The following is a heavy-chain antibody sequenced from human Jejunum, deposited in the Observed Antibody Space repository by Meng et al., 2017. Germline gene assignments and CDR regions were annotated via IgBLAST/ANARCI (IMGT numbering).Heavy chain of an antibody. CDR2: INHSGST. V-gene: IGHV4-34*01. J-gene: IGHJ4*02. Sequence: QALLQQGGGGRLWPSDALSLTCSVYGASFSGDKWNWIRQPPGKGLEWIGEINHSGSTTYNPSLKSRVTMSVDTSKNQFSLKVDSVSAADTAVYYCARRLPYFDTGFYDFWGQGTLVTVSS. CDR1: GASFSGDK. D-gene: IGHD3-9*01. CDR3: ARRLPYFDTGFYDF.